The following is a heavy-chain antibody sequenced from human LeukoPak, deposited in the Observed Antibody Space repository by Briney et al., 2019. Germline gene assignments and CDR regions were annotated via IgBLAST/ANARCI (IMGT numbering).Heavy chain of an antibody. CDR3: TRGTAVAGTVDYFDY. J-gene: IGHJ4*02. CDR1: GFTFGDYA. CDR2: IRSKAYGGTT. V-gene: IGHV3-49*04. Sequence: QPGGSLRLSCAASGFTFGDYAMSWVRQAPGKGLEWVGFIRSKAYGGTTEYAASVKGRFTISRDDSKSIAYLQMNSLKTEDTAVYYCTRGTAVAGTVDYFDYWGQGTLVTVSS. D-gene: IGHD6-19*01.